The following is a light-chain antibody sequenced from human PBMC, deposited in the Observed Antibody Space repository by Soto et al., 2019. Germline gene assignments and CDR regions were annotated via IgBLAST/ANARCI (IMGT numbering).Light chain of an antibody. CDR2: DVS. V-gene: IGLV2-11*01. CDR3: CSYAGSYTLV. CDR1: SSDVGGYNY. Sequence: QSVLTRPRSVSGSPGQLVTISCTGTSSDVGGYNYVSWYQQHPGKAPKLMIYDVSKRPSGVPDRCSGSKSGNTASLNISGLQAEDEADYSCCSYAGSYTLVFGGGTKVTVL. J-gene: IGLJ3*02.